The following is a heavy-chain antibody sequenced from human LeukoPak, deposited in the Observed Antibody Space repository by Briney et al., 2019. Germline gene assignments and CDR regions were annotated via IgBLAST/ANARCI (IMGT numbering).Heavy chain of an antibody. J-gene: IGHJ3*01. CDR1: GGTFISYA. V-gene: IGHV1-69*05. CDR3: ARDMSTRVTPISYAFDV. CDR2: IIPIFGTA. Sequence: ASVKVSCKASGGTFISYAISWVRQAPGQGLEWMGGIIPIFGTANYAQTFQGRVTMTRDTSTTTVYMELSSLRSEDTAVYYCARDMSTRVTPISYAFDVWGQGTMVTVSS. D-gene: IGHD4-23*01.